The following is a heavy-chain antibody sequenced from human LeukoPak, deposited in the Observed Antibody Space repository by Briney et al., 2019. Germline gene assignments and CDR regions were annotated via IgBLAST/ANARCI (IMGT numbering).Heavy chain of an antibody. V-gene: IGHV1-69*01. J-gene: IGHJ4*02. CDR3: ASLAVRHCSSTSCYYGGIDY. Sequence: SVKVSCKASGGTFSSCAISWVRQAPGQGLEWMGGIIPIFGTANYAQKFQGRVTITADEPTSTAYMELSSLRSEDTAVYYCASLAVRHCSSTSCYYGGIDYWGQGTLVTVSS. CDR1: GGTFSSCA. CDR2: IIPIFGTA. D-gene: IGHD2-2*01.